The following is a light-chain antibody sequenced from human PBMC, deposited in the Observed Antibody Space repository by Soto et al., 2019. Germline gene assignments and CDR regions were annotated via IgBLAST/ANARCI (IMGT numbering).Light chain of an antibody. CDR3: QQYYSYWT. J-gene: IGKJ1*01. CDR1: QTISNW. CDR2: DAS. Sequence: DIQMTQSPSTLSASVGDRVTITCRASQTISNWLAWYQQKPGKAPKLLIYDASSLEGGVPSRFSGSGSGTEFTLTLSSLQPDDFPTYYCQQYYSYWTFGHGTKVEIK. V-gene: IGKV1-5*01.